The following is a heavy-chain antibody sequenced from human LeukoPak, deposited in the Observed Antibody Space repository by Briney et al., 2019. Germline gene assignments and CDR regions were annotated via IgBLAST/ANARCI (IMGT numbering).Heavy chain of an antibody. V-gene: IGHV4-34*01. J-gene: IGHJ4*02. CDR2: INHSGST. D-gene: IGHD2-21*01. CDR3: ARAPIVVVAKRYYFDY. CDR1: GGSFSGYY. Sequence: SETLSLTCAVSGGSFSGYYWSWIRQPPGKGLEWIGEINHSGSTNYNPSLKSRVTISVDTSKNQFSLKLSSVTAADTAVYYCARAPIVVVAKRYYFDYWGQGTLVTVSS.